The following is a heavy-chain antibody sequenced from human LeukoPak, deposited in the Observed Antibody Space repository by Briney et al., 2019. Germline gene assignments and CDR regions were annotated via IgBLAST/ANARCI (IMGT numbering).Heavy chain of an antibody. CDR3: ARRGNYYFDS. J-gene: IGHJ4*02. D-gene: IGHD3-10*01. CDR2: IYPGDPDT. V-gene: IGHV5-51*01. Sequence: ESLKISCKGSGYSFTSYWIAWVRQMPGRGLEWMGVIYPGDPDTRYSPSFQGQVTISADKSITTAYLQWSSLKASDTAIYYCARRGNYYFDSWGQGTLVTVSS. CDR1: GYSFTSYW.